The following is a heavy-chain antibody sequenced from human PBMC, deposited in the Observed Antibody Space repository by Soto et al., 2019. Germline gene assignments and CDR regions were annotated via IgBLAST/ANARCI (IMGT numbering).Heavy chain of an antibody. CDR1: GYTFTSYG. CDR2: ISAYNGNT. Sequence: ASVKGSCKASGYTFTSYGISWVRQAPGQGLEWMGWISAYNGNTNYAQKLQGRVTMTTDTSTSTAYMELRSLRSDDTAVYYCARLVGSGSYVYYYGMDVWGQGTTVTVSS. V-gene: IGHV1-18*01. D-gene: IGHD3-10*01. CDR3: ARLVGSGSYVYYYGMDV. J-gene: IGHJ6*02.